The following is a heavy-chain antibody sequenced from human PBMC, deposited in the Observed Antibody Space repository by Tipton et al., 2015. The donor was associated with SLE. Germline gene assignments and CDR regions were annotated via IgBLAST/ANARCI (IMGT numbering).Heavy chain of an antibody. Sequence: LRLSCIVSDYSITDGYHWGWIRQPPGKGLEWIGSIYHSGSTYYTPSLRSRVTISVDTTTNQFSLRLRSMTAADTAVYYCARHFKVGWLQSDLVLGWFDPWGQGTLVTVSS. CDR3: ARHFKVGWLQSDLVLGWFDP. CDR1: DYSITDGYH. V-gene: IGHV4-38-2*02. D-gene: IGHD5-24*01. CDR2: IYHSGST. J-gene: IGHJ5*02.